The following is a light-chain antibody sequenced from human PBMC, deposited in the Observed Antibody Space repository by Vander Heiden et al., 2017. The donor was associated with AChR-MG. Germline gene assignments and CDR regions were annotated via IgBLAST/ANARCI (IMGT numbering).Light chain of an antibody. CDR3: AAWDDSLNGRV. J-gene: IGLJ3*02. V-gene: IGLV1-44*01. Sequence: QSVMSQPPSASGTPGQRVPISCSGSSSNIGSNAVNCYQQLPVTAPKLLIYSKNQRPSGVPDRFSDSKSGTSATLASSGLQAEDEADYYCAAWDDSLNGRVFGGGTKLTVL. CDR1: SSNIGSNA. CDR2: SKN.